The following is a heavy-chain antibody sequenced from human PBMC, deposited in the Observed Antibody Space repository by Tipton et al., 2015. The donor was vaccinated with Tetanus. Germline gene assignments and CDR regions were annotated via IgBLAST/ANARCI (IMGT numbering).Heavy chain of an antibody. CDR1: GGSISSGDYY. CDR2: IYYSGST. D-gene: IGHD3-9*01. Sequence: TLSLTCTVSGGSISSGDYYWSWIRQPPGKGLEWIGYIYYSGSTYYNPSLKSRVTISVDTSKNQFSLKLSSVTAADTAVYYCARVGGYYDILTGYRYYGMDVWGQGTTVTVSS. V-gene: IGHV4-30-4*01. J-gene: IGHJ6*02. CDR3: ARVGGYYDILTGYRYYGMDV.